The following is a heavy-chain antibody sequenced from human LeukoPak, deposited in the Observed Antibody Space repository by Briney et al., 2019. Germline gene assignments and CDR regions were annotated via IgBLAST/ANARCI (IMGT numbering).Heavy chain of an antibody. CDR3: ATSLYCGTGCL. V-gene: IGHV4-34*01. Sequence: PSETQSLTCAVYGGSFSGLYWSWIRQPPGKGLEWIGEMKDGGSTDYNPPLKSRVTLSLDTSKNQFSLKLTSVTAADTAVYYCATSLYCGTGCLWGQGATVTVSS. CDR2: MKDGGST. D-gene: IGHD2-21*01. J-gene: IGHJ3*01. CDR1: GGSFSGLY.